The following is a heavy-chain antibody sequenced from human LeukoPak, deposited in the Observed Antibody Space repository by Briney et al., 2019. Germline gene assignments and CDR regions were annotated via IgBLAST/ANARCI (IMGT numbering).Heavy chain of an antibody. D-gene: IGHD3-10*01. Sequence: ASVKVSCKASGYTFSGYYMHWVRQAPGQGLEWMGWINPKSGGTNEAQKFHDRVTMTRDTSISTAYMELSRLRSDDTAVYYCARLGSGLDYWGQGTLVTVSS. CDR1: GYTFSGYY. CDR3: ARLGSGLDY. J-gene: IGHJ4*02. CDR2: INPKSGGT. V-gene: IGHV1-2*02.